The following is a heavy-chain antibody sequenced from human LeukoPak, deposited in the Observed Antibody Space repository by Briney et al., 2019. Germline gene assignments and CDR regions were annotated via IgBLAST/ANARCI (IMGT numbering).Heavy chain of an antibody. CDR2: ISWKSGSI. J-gene: IGHJ4*02. CDR1: GFTFDDYA. CDR3: AAGKWELPVDY. D-gene: IGHD1-26*01. Sequence: PGRSLRLSCAASGFTFDDYAMHWVRQAPGKGLEWVSGISWKSGSIGYADSVKGRFTISRDNAKNSLYLQMNILRAEDMALYYCAAGKWELPVDYWGQGTLVTVSS. V-gene: IGHV3-9*03.